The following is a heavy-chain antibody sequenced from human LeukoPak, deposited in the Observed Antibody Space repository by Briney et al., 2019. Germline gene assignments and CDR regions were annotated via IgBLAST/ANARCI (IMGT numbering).Heavy chain of an antibody. CDR2: IYDSGST. V-gene: IGHV4-59*01. D-gene: IGHD5-24*01. J-gene: IGHJ4*02. Sequence: SETPSLTCTVSGGSISSYYWSCIRQPPGKGLEWIGYIYDSGSTNQNPSLKSRVTMSLDTSKNQFSLKLNSVTTADTAVYYCARSRDAYILGHWGQGILVTVSS. CDR3: ARSRDAYILGH. CDR1: GGSISSYY.